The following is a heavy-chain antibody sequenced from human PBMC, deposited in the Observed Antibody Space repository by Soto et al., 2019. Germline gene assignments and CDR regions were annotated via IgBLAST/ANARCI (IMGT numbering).Heavy chain of an antibody. J-gene: IGHJ4*02. CDR2: ISAYNGNT. V-gene: IGHV1-18*01. D-gene: IGHD2-8*01. CDR3: ARSAGYCTNGVCYSYRRFYPIEY. Sequence: ASVKVSCKASGYTFTSYGISWVRQAPGQGLEWMGWISAYNGNTNYAQKFQGRVTMTRDTSASTAYMELSSLRSEDTAVYYCARSAGYCTNGVCYSYRRFYPIEYWGQGTLVNVSS. CDR1: GYTFTSYG.